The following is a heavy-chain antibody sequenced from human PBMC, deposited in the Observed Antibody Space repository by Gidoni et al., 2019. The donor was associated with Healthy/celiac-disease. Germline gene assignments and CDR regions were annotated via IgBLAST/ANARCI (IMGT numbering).Heavy chain of an antibody. D-gene: IGHD3-9*01. CDR3: ARRVGQLTGFDY. V-gene: IGHV5-51*03. CDR2: IYPGDSAS. CDR1: GYTCTSYW. Sequence: EVQLGQAGAEVKKPGESLKISCEGSGYTCTSYWIGWVRQVPGKCLEWMGIIYPGDSASSYSPSFQGQVTISAEKSITTAYLQWNSLKASDTAMYYCARRVGQLTGFDYWGQGTLVTVSS. J-gene: IGHJ4*02.